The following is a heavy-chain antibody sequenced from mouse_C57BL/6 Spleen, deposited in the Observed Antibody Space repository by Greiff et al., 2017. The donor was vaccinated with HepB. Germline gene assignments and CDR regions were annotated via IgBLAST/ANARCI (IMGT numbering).Heavy chain of an antibody. CDR2: INPNYGTT. Sequence: EVKLVESGPELVKPGASVKISCKASGYSFTDYNMNWVKQSNGKSLEWIGVINPNYGTTSYNQKFKGKATLTVDQSSSTAYMQLNSLTSEDSAVYYCASPFYYGSSYDYAMDYWGQGTSVTVSS. CDR1: GYSFTDYN. V-gene: IGHV1-39*01. D-gene: IGHD1-1*01. J-gene: IGHJ4*01. CDR3: ASPFYYGSSYDYAMDY.